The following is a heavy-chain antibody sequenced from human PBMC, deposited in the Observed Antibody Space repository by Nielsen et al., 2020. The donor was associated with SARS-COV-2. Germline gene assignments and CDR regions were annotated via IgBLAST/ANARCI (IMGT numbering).Heavy chain of an antibody. Sequence: GGSLRLSCAASGFTFSSYWMSWVRQAPGKGLEWVANIKQDGSEKYYVDSVKGRFTISRDNAKNSLYLQMNSLRAEDTAVYYCARDSNYDFWSGYPYFDYWGQGTLVTVSS. CDR3: ARDSNYDFWSGYPYFDY. D-gene: IGHD3-3*01. CDR1: GFTFSSYW. J-gene: IGHJ4*02. V-gene: IGHV3-7*03. CDR2: IKQDGSEK.